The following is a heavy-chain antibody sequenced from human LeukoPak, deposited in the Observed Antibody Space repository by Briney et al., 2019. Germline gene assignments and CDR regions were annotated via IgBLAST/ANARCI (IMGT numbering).Heavy chain of an antibody. D-gene: IGHD3-10*01. V-gene: IGHV4-4*07. J-gene: IGHJ4*02. CDR3: ARSSITMVRGVFDY. CDR1: GGSISSYY. CDR2: IYTSGST. Sequence: SETLSLACTVSGGSISSYYWSWIRQPAGKGLEWIGRIYTSGSTNYNPSLKSRVTMSVDTSKNQFSLKLSSVTAADTAVYYCARSSITMVRGVFDYWGQGTLVTVSS.